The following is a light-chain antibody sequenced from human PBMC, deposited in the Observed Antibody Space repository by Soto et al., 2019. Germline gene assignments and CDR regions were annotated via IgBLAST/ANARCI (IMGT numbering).Light chain of an antibody. V-gene: IGKV3-20*01. Sequence: IVMTQSPCTLCGNPAERASLACGGSQSVNSNFAWYQHRPGQAPRLLIYGASNRATGIPDRFSGSGSGTDFTLTISRLEPEDFAVFYCQQYGSSITFGQGTRLEIK. CDR1: QSVNSN. J-gene: IGKJ5*01. CDR3: QQYGSSIT. CDR2: GAS.